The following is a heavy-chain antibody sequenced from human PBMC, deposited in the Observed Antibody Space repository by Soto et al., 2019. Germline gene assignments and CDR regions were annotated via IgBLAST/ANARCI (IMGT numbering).Heavy chain of an antibody. CDR2: MNPNSGNT. J-gene: IGHJ5*02. Sequence: ASVKVSCKASGYTFTSYDINWVRQATGQGLEWMGWMNPNSGNTGYAQKFQGRVTMTRNTSISTAYMELSSLRSEDTAVYYCARKPVEKYYTIFGVVYNWFDPWGQGTLVTVSS. V-gene: IGHV1-8*01. D-gene: IGHD3-3*01. CDR3: ARKPVEKYYTIFGVVYNWFDP. CDR1: GYTFTSYD.